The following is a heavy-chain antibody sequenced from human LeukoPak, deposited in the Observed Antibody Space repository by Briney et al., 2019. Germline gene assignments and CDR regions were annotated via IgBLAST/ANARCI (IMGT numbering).Heavy chain of an antibody. J-gene: IGHJ4*02. CDR2: ISTSGTHI. Sequence: GGSLRLSCAASGFTFSSYSMNWVRQAPGKGLEWVSSISTSGTHIYYADSVKGRFTISRDNAKNSLYLQMNSLRAEDTALYYCARDPVCGGNCFVDYWGQGTLVTVSS. CDR1: GFTFSSYS. V-gene: IGHV3-21*01. CDR3: ARDPVCGGNCFVDY. D-gene: IGHD2-21*02.